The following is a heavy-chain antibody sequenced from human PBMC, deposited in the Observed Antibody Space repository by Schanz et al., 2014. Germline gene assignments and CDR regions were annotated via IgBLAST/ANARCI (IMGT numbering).Heavy chain of an antibody. CDR3: ARGEPVAGLDY. D-gene: IGHD1-26*01. J-gene: IGHJ4*02. CDR1: GFGFDDYA. V-gene: IGHV3-23*04. CDR2: ISGSGSST. Sequence: EVQLVESGGVVVQPGGSLRLSCAASGFGFDDYAMSWVRQAPGKGLEWVSAISGSGSSTYYADSVKGRFTISRDNSKNTVYLQMNSLRGEDTGMYYCARGEPVAGLDYWGRGTLXTVSS.